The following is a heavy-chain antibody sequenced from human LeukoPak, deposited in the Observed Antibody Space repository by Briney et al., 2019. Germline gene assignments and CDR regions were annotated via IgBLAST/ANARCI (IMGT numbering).Heavy chain of an antibody. D-gene: IGHD2-15*01. CDR2: INPNTGAT. Sequence: ASVKVSRKASGYTLTGHYLHWVRQAPGQGLEWMGWINPNTGATTYAQRFQGRVTLTRDTSISTAYMDLSRLRPDDTAVYYCASVGVVADYGLDVWGQGTTVTVSS. CDR1: GYTLTGHY. CDR3: ASVGVVADYGLDV. V-gene: IGHV1-2*02. J-gene: IGHJ6*02.